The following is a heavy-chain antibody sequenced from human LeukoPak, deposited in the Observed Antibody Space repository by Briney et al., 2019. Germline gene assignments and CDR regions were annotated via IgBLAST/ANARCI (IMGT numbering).Heavy chain of an antibody. V-gene: IGHV4-39*01. D-gene: IGHD1-26*01. CDR3: ARRGVSGSRKGDYFDY. Sequence: PSETLSLTCTVSGGSISGSSYYWGWIRQPPGKGLEWIGSIYYSGSTYYNPSLKSRVTISVDTSKNQFSLKLSSVTAADTAVYYCARRGVSGSRKGDYFDYWGQGTLVTVSS. CDR1: GGSISGSSYY. J-gene: IGHJ4*02. CDR2: IYYSGST.